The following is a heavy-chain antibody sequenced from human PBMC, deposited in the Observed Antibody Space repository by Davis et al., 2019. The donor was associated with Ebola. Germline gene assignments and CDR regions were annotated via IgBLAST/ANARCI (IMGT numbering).Heavy chain of an antibody. D-gene: IGHD6-13*01. CDR3: ARRRQLGSAFWDYYYGMDV. Sequence: MPSETLSLTCAVYGGSFSGYYWSWIRQPPGKGLEWIGEINHSGYTNYNPSLKSRVTISVDTSKNQFFLKLSAVTAADTAVYYCARRRQLGSAFWDYYYGMDVWGQGTTVTVSS. J-gene: IGHJ6*02. CDR2: INHSGYT. CDR1: GGSFSGYY. V-gene: IGHV4-34*01.